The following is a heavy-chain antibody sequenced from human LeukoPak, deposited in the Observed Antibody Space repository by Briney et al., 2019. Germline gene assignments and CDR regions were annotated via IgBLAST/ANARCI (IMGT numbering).Heavy chain of an antibody. Sequence: GGSLRLSCATSGFTVSSNYMTWVRQAPGKGLEWVSVIYSGGSIYYADSVKGRFTISRDDPKNTVYLQMHNLRAEDTAVYYCARVGYSGYDYYYYNYMDVWGKGTTVTVSS. J-gene: IGHJ6*03. CDR3: ARVGYSGYDYYYYNYMDV. V-gene: IGHV3-53*01. D-gene: IGHD5-12*01. CDR1: GFTVSSNY. CDR2: IYSGGSI.